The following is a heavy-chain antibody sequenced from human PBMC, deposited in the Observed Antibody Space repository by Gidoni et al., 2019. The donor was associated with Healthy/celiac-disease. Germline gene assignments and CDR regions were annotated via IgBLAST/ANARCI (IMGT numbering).Heavy chain of an antibody. CDR3: ASDPGYSSGWYIY. CDR2: ISGRGGST. Sequence: EVQLLESGGGLVQPGGSLRLSCAASGFTFSSYARSWVRQAPGKGLEWVSAISGRGGSTYYADSVKGRFTISRDNSKNTLYLKMNSLRAEDTAVYYCASDPGYSSGWYIYWGQGTLVTVSS. J-gene: IGHJ4*02. D-gene: IGHD6-19*01. V-gene: IGHV3-23*01. CDR1: GFTFSSYA.